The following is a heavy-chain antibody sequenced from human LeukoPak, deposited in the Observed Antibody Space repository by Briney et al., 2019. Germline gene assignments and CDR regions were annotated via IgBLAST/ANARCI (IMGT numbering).Heavy chain of an antibody. CDR3: ARDPFKVYGDYGYVDY. J-gene: IGHJ4*02. CDR2: ISTNTGNP. V-gene: IGHV7-4-1*02. Sequence: ASVKVSCKASGYTFTSYDINWVRQATGQGLEWMGWISTNTGNPTYAQGFTGRFVFSLDTSVSTAYLQISSLKAEDTAVYYCARDPFKVYGDYGYVDYWGQGTLVTVSS. D-gene: IGHD4-17*01. CDR1: GYTFTSYD.